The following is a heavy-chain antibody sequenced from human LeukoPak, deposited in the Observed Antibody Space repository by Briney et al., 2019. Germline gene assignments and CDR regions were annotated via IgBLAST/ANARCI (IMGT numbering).Heavy chain of an antibody. V-gene: IGHV3-30*02. D-gene: IGHD3-10*01. Sequence: PGGSLRLSCAASGFTFSSYGIHWVRQAPGKGLEWVAFIRYDGSDKYYADSVKGRFTISRDNSKNTLYLQMNSLRAEDTAVYYCARDIFSGTYYLFPNGVDYWGQGTLVTVFS. CDR2: IRYDGSDK. J-gene: IGHJ4*02. CDR3: ARDIFSGTYYLFPNGVDY. CDR1: GFTFSSYG.